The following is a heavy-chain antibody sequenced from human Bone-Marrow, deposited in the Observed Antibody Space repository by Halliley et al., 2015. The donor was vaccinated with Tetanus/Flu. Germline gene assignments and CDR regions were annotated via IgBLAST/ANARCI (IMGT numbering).Heavy chain of an antibody. V-gene: IGHV3-74*01. CDR3: AKWEVPKHDPFDY. J-gene: IGHJ4*01. D-gene: IGHD1-26*01. Sequence: TLRLSCAASGFSFSSYSMTWVRQAPGKGLVWVSRISGDGSSTRYADAVKGRFTISRDNAKNTVYLQMNSLRAEDTAVYFCAKWEVPKHDPFDYWGHGTLVTVSS. CDR1: GFSFSSYS. CDR2: ISGDGSST.